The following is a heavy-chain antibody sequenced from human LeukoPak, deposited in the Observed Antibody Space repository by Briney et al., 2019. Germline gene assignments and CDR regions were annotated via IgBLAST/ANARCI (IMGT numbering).Heavy chain of an antibody. Sequence: EGSLRLSCAASGFSFGDYGMSWVRQAPGKGLEWVSGINWNGGSTGYGDSVKGRFTISRDNAKNSLYLQMNSLRAEDTALYYCARDQAIASDYWGQGTLVTVSS. CDR2: INWNGGST. J-gene: IGHJ4*02. CDR1: GFSFGDYG. CDR3: ARDQAIASDY. V-gene: IGHV3-20*04. D-gene: IGHD2-15*01.